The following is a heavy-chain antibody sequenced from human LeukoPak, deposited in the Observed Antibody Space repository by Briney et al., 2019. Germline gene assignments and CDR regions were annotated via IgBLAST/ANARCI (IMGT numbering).Heavy chain of an antibody. CDR2: ISASGALI. CDR1: GFTFNDYG. V-gene: IGHV3-23*01. CDR3: AKDLGTYDDDLTGYVHYYFYMDV. Sequence: GGSLRLSCVASGFTFNDYGMSWVRQAPGKGLEWVSSISASGALIYYTESVEGRFTISRDNSKNTVYLQMSSLRAEDAAIYYCAKDLGTYDDDLTGYVHYYFYMDVWGKGTTVTISS. D-gene: IGHD3-9*01. J-gene: IGHJ6*03.